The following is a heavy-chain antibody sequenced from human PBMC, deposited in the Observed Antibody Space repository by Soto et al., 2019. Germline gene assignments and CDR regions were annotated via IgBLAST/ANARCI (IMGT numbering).Heavy chain of an antibody. CDR1: GFTFSSYG. J-gene: IGHJ4*02. Sequence: QVQLVESGGGVVQPGRSLRLSCAASGFTFSSYGMHWVRQAPGKGLEWVAVISYDGSNKYYADSVKGRFTISRDNSKNTLYLQMNSLRAEDTAVYYCAKDRPDSSPWGLFDYWDQGTLVTVSS. V-gene: IGHV3-30*18. CDR2: ISYDGSNK. D-gene: IGHD6-19*01. CDR3: AKDRPDSSPWGLFDY.